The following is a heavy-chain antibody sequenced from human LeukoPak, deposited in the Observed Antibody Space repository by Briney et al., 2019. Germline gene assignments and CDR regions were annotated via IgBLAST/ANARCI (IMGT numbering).Heavy chain of an antibody. J-gene: IGHJ5*02. CDR3: AREKSRYKYGYNH. Sequence: ASVKVSCKASGYNFISYDINWVRQAPGQGLEWMGWISAYNGNTNYALKIKGRVTMTTDTSTNTVYMELRSLRPDDTAVYYCAREKSRYKYGYNHWGQGTLVTVSS. D-gene: IGHD5-18*01. V-gene: IGHV1-18*01. CDR1: GYNFISYD. CDR2: ISAYNGNT.